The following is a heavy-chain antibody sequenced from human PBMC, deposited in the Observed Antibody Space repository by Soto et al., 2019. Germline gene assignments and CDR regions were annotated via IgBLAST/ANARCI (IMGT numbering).Heavy chain of an antibody. CDR1: GGSISSSNYY. CDR2: IYYSGST. V-gene: IGHV4-39*01. J-gene: IGHJ3*02. D-gene: IGHD2-15*01. Sequence: SETLSLTCTVSGGSISSSNYYWGWIRQPPGKGLEWIGSIYYSGSTYYNPSLKSRVTISVDTSKNQFSLKLSSVTAADTAVYYCASLLPGDAFDIWGQGTMVTVSS. CDR3: ASLLPGDAFDI.